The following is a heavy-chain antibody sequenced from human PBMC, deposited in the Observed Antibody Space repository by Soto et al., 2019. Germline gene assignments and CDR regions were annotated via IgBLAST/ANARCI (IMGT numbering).Heavy chain of an antibody. Sequence: SETLSLTCAVYGGSFSGYYWSWIRQPPGKGLEWIGEINHSGSTNYNPSLKSRVTISVDTSKNQFSLKLSSVTAADTAVYYCARETRYCTNGVCYTYYYYGMDVWGQGTTVTVSS. D-gene: IGHD2-8*01. J-gene: IGHJ6*02. CDR1: GGSFSGYY. CDR2: INHSGST. V-gene: IGHV4-34*01. CDR3: ARETRYCTNGVCYTYYYYGMDV.